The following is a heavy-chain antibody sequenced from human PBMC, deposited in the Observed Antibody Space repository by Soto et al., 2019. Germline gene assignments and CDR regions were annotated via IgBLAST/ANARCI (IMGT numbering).Heavy chain of an antibody. D-gene: IGHD1-26*01. CDR3: AKGARRYSGSSEGYFDY. CDR2: GTT. Sequence: GGSLRLSCAASGFSFSSYAMSWVRQAPGKGLEWVSSGTTYYADSVKGRFTVSRDNSKNRLYLQMNSLRAEDTAVYYCAKGARRYSGSSEGYFDYWGQGTLVTVSS. J-gene: IGHJ4*02. CDR1: GFSFSSYA. V-gene: IGHV3-23*01.